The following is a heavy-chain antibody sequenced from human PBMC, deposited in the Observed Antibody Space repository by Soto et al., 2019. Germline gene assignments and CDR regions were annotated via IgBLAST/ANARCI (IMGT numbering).Heavy chain of an antibody. CDR1: GFTFSSYS. Sequence: GGSLRLSCVASGFTFSSYSMNWVRQAPGKGLEWVSCISSSSSYIYYADSVKGRFTISRDNAKNSLYLQMNSLRAEDTAVYYCASGSSGWYRDYYYYYMDVWGKGTTVTVSS. CDR3: ASGSSGWYRDYYYYYMDV. CDR2: ISSSSSYI. J-gene: IGHJ6*03. V-gene: IGHV3-21*01. D-gene: IGHD6-19*01.